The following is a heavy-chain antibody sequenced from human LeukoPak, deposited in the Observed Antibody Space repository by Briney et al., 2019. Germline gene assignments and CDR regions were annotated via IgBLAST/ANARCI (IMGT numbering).Heavy chain of an antibody. D-gene: IGHD3-22*01. V-gene: IGHV1-69*04. CDR3: AREDYYDSSGYSQYFDY. J-gene: IGHJ4*02. CDR2: IIPILGIA. Sequence: SVKVSCKASGCTFSSYAISWVRQAPGQGLEWMGRIIPILGIANYAQKFQGRVTITADKSTSTAYMELSSLRSEDTAVYYCAREDYYDSSGYSQYFDYWGQGTLVTVSS. CDR1: GCTFSSYA.